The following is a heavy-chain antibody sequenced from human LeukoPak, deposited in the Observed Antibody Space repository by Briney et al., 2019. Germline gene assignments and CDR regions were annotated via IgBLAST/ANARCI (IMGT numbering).Heavy chain of an antibody. V-gene: IGHV4-30-2*01. CDR3: ARHPATGLLDY. J-gene: IGHJ4*02. Sequence: SQTLSLTCAASGGSISSGGYSWSWIRQPPGKGLEWIGYIYHSGSTYYNPSLKSRVTISVDRSKNQFSLKLSSVTAADTAVYYCARHPATGLLDYWGQGTLVTVSS. D-gene: IGHD1-26*01. CDR1: GGSISSGGYS. CDR2: IYHSGST.